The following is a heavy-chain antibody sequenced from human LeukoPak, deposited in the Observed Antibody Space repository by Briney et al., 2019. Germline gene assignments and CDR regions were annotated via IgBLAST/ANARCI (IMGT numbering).Heavy chain of an antibody. Sequence: GGSLRLSCAASGFTFSNYWMLWVRQAPGKGPVWVSRISSDGSSTTYADSMKGRFTISRDNVKNSLYLQMNSLRAEDTAVYYCARGRDSSSSYPGYWGQGTLVTVSS. V-gene: IGHV3-74*01. CDR1: GFTFSNYW. CDR2: ISSDGSST. D-gene: IGHD6-6*01. J-gene: IGHJ4*02. CDR3: ARGRDSSSSYPGY.